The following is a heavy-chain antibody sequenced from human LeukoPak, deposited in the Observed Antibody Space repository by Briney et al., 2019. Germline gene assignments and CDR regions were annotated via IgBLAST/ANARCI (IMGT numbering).Heavy chain of an antibody. Sequence: GESLRLSCAASGFTFSSYTMSWVRQAPGKGLEWVSLISNSGSYIYYAESMKGRVTISRDNAKNSLFLQMNSLRDEDTALYYCARVGASSSWYGSYYYYYMDVWGMGNTVTVFS. J-gene: IGHJ6*03. V-gene: IGHV3-21*01. CDR2: ISNSGSYI. D-gene: IGHD6-13*01. CDR3: ARVGASSSWYGSYYYYYMDV. CDR1: GFTFSSYT.